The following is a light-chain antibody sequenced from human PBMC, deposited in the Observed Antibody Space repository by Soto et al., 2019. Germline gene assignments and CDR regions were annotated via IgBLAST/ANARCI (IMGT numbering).Light chain of an antibody. Sequence: IVFTKSAATLSLSPGERATLSCRASQSVSSYLAWYQQKPGQAPRLLIYDASNRATGIPARFSGSGSGTDFTLTISSLEPEDFAVYYCQQRSNLPFTFGQGTRLEIK. CDR3: QQRSNLPFT. J-gene: IGKJ5*01. V-gene: IGKV3-11*01. CDR2: DAS. CDR1: QSVSSY.